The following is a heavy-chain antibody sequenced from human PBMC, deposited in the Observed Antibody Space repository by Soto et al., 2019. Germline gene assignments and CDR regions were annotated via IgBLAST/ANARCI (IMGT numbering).Heavy chain of an antibody. CDR1: GFTFSSYA. Sequence: QVRLVESGGGVVQPGRSLRLSCAASGFTFSSYAMDWVRQAPGKGLEWVALISYDGSDKYYADSVKGRFTISRDNSKNTLYLQMNSLRAEDTAMYYCASARTYGSGSYAVLDYWGQGTLVTVSS. V-gene: IGHV3-30-3*01. CDR3: ASARTYGSGSYAVLDY. D-gene: IGHD3-10*01. J-gene: IGHJ4*02. CDR2: ISYDGSDK.